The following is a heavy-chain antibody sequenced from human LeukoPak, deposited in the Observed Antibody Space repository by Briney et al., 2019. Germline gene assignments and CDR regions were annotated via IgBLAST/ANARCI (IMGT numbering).Heavy chain of an antibody. D-gene: IGHD1-26*01. CDR1: GGSISSSSYY. CDR2: IYCSGST. CDR3: ARIVGAGFDP. Sequence: SETLSLTCTVSGGSISSSSYYWGWIRQPPGKGLEWIGSIYCSGSTYYNPSLKSRVTISVDTSKNQFSLKLSSVTAADTAVYYCARIVGAGFDPWGQGTLVTVSS. V-gene: IGHV4-39*01. J-gene: IGHJ5*02.